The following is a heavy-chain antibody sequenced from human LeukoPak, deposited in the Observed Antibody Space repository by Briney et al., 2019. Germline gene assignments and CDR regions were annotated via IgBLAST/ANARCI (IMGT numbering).Heavy chain of an antibody. D-gene: IGHD5-24*01. J-gene: IGHJ4*02. Sequence: GGSLRLSCAASGFTVSSNYMSWVRQAPGKGLEWVSVIYSGGSTYYADSVKGRFTISRDNSKNTLYLQMNSLRAEDTAVYYCASLEGRGGYYFDYWGQGTLVTVSS. CDR3: ASLEGRGGYYFDY. V-gene: IGHV3-53*01. CDR1: GFTVSSNY. CDR2: IYSGGST.